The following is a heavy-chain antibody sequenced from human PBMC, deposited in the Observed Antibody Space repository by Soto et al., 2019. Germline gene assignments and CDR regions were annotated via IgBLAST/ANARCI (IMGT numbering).Heavy chain of an antibody. D-gene: IGHD4-4*01. CDR2: IWYDGSNK. V-gene: IGHV3-33*01. J-gene: IGHJ4*02. CDR1: GFTFSSYG. CDR3: ARDNLVMTVTTFDY. Sequence: QVQLVESGGGVVQPGRSLRLSCAASGFTFSSYGMHWVRQAPGKGLEWVAVIWYDGSNKYYADSVKGRFTISRDNSKNTLYLQMNSLRAEDTAVYYCARDNLVMTVTTFDYWGQGSLVTVSS.